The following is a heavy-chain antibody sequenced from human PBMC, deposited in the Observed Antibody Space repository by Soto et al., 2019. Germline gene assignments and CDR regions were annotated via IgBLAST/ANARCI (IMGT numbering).Heavy chain of an antibody. D-gene: IGHD2-21*02. CDR2: IVVGSGNT. CDR1: GFTFTNSA. J-gene: IGHJ4*02. CDR3: AADRTSCGGDCYVD. Sequence: QMQLVQSGPEVKKPGTSVKVSCKASGFTFTNSAVQWVRQARGQRLEWIGWIVVGSGNTNYAQKFQERVTITRDMSTSTAYMELSSLRSEDTAVYYCAADRTSCGGDCYVDWGQGTLVTVSS. V-gene: IGHV1-58*01.